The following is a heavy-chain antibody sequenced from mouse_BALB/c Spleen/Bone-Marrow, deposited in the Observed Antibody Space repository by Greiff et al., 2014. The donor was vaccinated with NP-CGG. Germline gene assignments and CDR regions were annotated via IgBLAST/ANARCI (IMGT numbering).Heavy chain of an antibody. CDR2: INSDGGST. D-gene: IGHD1-1*01. CDR3: ARHGDYYGSSLFAY. J-gene: IGHJ3*01. Sequence: EVKLVESGGGLVQPGESLKLSCESNEYEFPSHDMSWVRKTPEKRLELVAAINSDGGSTYHPDTMERRFIISRDNSKKTLYLQMSSLRSEDTAFYYCARHGDYYGSSLFAYWGQGTLVTVSA. CDR1: EYEFPSHD. V-gene: IGHV5-2*03.